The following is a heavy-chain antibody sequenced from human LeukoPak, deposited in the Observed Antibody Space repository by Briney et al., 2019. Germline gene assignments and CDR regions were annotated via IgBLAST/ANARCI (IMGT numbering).Heavy chain of an antibody. V-gene: IGHV3-48*01. J-gene: IGHJ6*03. CDR3: VHNYYHYYYMDV. CDR1: GFSFSSHS. CDR2: ISGSSSTT. Sequence: PGGSLRLSCAASGFSFSSHSMNWVRQAPGKGLEWISFISGSSSTTNYADSVKGRFTISRDNGKNSLYLQMNSLRAEDTAVYYCVHNYYHYYYMDVWGKGTTVTVSS.